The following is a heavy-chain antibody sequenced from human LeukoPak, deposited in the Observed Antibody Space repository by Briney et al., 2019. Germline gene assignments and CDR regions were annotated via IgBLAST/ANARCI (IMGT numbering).Heavy chain of an antibody. CDR1: GXTVSSNY. CDR3: EGEYYYDSSGYYAGDY. Sequence: GGSLRLSCAASGXTVSSNYMSWVRQAPGKGLEWVSVIYSGGSTYYADSVKGRFTISRDNSKNTLYLQMNSLRAEDTAVYYCEGEYYYDSSGYYAGDYWGQGTLVTVSS. D-gene: IGHD3-22*01. CDR2: IYSGGST. J-gene: IGHJ4*02. V-gene: IGHV3-53*01.